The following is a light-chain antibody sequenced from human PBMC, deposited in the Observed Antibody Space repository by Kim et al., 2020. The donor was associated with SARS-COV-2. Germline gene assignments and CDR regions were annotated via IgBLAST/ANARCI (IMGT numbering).Light chain of an antibody. J-gene: IGKJ4*01. Sequence: DIQMTQSPSSLSASVGDRVTITCRASQSISSYLNWYQQKPGKAPKLLIYAASSLQSGVPSRFSGSGSGTDFTLTISSLQPEDFATYYCQHTYSTFRLTFGGGTKVDIK. CDR3: QHTYSTFRLT. V-gene: IGKV1-39*01. CDR1: QSISSY. CDR2: AAS.